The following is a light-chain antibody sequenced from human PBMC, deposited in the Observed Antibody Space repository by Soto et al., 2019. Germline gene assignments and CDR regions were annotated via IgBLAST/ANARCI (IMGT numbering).Light chain of an antibody. CDR2: RNN. J-gene: IGLJ2*01. Sequence: QSVLTQPPSASGTPGQRVNISCSGSGSNIGSNYVYWYRQFPGTAPKLLIQRNNQRPSGVPARFSGSKSGTSASLAISGLRSEDEADYYCGGWDDSLSGPVFGGGTQLTVL. CDR1: GSNIGSNY. CDR3: GGWDDSLSGPV. V-gene: IGLV1-47*01.